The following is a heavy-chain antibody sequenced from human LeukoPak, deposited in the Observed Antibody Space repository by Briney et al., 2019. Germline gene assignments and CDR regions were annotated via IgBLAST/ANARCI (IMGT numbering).Heavy chain of an antibody. Sequence: ASVKVSCKVSGHTLSDLSMHWVRQAPGKGLEWMGGFNPEDAETIYAQKFQGRVTMTEDTSTDTAYMELSSLRSEDTAVYYCATLTPPGDYLRYNWFDPWGQGTLVTVSS. CDR1: GHTLSDLS. CDR2: FNPEDAET. J-gene: IGHJ5*02. CDR3: ATLTPPGDYLRYNWFDP. V-gene: IGHV1-24*01. D-gene: IGHD4-17*01.